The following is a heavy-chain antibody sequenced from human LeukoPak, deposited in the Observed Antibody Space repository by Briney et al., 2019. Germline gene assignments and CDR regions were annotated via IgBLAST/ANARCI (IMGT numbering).Heavy chain of an antibody. CDR2: IFHTGST. J-gene: IGHJ4*03. CDR1: GYSITRGYY. D-gene: IGHD6-19*01. V-gene: IGHV4-38-2*02. Sequence: PSETLSLTCTVSGYSITRGYYWGWIRQPPGKGPEWIASIFHTGSTYYNPSLKSRVTISVDTSNNHFSLRLNSVTAADTALYYCARETEKQWQYWGQGTVVTVSS. CDR3: ARETEKQWQY.